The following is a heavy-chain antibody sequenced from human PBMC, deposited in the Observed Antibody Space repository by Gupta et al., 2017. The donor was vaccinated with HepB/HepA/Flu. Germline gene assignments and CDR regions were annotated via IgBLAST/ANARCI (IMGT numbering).Heavy chain of an antibody. CDR3: AKDIYNVIGTFDI. V-gene: IGHV3-23*01. D-gene: IGHD1-20*01. Sequence: EVQLLESGGGLVQPGGSLRLSCAASGFTFSRYTLTWVRQAPGRGLEWVSSISGIGAGTYYADAVKGRFTISRDNSKNTLYLQMNSLRAEDTAMYYCAKDIYNVIGTFDIWGQGTVVTVSS. CDR2: ISGIGAGT. J-gene: IGHJ3*02. CDR1: GFTFSRYT.